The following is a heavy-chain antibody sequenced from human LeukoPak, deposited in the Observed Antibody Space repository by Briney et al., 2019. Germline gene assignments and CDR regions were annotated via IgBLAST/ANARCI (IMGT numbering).Heavy chain of an antibody. Sequence: SETLSLTCTVSGGSISSYYWSWIRQPPGKGLEWIGCIYYSGSTNYNPSLKSRVTISVDTSKNQFSLKLSSVTAADTAVYYCARRPYDHSWFDPWGQGTLVTVSS. CDR2: IYYSGST. CDR3: ARRPYDHSWFDP. J-gene: IGHJ5*02. CDR1: GGSISSYY. D-gene: IGHD3-16*01. V-gene: IGHV4-59*08.